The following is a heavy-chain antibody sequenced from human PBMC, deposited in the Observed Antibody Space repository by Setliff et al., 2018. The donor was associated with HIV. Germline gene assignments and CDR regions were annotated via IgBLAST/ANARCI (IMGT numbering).Heavy chain of an antibody. V-gene: IGHV4-59*01. D-gene: IGHD2-15*01. Sequence: SETLSLTCTVSGGSISSYYWSWIRQPPGKGLEWIGYIYTSGSTNYNPSLKSRVTISVDTSKNEFSLKLTSVTAADTAVYFCARVHYSWDSFDYWGQGTLVTVSS. CDR3: ARVHYSWDSFDY. CDR2: IYTSGST. CDR1: GGSISSYY. J-gene: IGHJ4*02.